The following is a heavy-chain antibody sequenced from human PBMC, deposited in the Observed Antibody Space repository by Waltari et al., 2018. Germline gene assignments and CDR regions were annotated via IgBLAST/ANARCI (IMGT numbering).Heavy chain of an antibody. CDR2: INHSGST. CDR3: ARQFSSGWYSEY. V-gene: IGHV4-34*01. D-gene: IGHD6-19*01. J-gene: IGHJ4*02. Sequence: QVQLPQWGAGLLKPSETLSPTCAVYGGSFSGYYWSWIRQPPGKGLEWIGEINHSGSTNYNPSLKSRVTISVDTSKNQFSLKVSSVTAADTAVYYCARQFSSGWYSEYWGQGTLVTVSS. CDR1: GGSFSGYY.